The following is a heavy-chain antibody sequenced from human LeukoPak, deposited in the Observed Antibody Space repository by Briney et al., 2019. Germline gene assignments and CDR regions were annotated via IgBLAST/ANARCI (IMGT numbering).Heavy chain of an antibody. CDR3: ARDRDVVVVAASWFDP. V-gene: IGHV3-21*01. D-gene: IGHD2-15*01. Sequence: GGSLRLSCAASGFTVSSYSMNWVRQAPGKGLEWVSSISSSSSYIYYADSVKGRFTISRDNAKNSLYLQMNSLRAEDTAVYYCARDRDVVVVAASWFDPWGQGTLVTVSS. CDR2: ISSSSSYI. J-gene: IGHJ5*02. CDR1: GFTVSSYS.